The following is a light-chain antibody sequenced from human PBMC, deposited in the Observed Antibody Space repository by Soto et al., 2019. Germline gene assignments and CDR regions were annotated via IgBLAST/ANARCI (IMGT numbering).Light chain of an antibody. CDR1: ESIRTW. J-gene: IGKJ4*01. V-gene: IGKV1-5*01. CDR2: AAS. Sequence: DIQMTQSTSTLSASIGDRVTITCRASESIRTWLAWYQQKPGKAPKRLIYAASSLQSGVPSRFSGSGSGTEFTLTISSLQPEDFATYYCQQLNKYPSTFGGGTKVDIK. CDR3: QQLNKYPST.